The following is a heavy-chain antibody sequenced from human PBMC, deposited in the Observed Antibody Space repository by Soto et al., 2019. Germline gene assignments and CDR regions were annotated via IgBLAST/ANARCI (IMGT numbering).Heavy chain of an antibody. V-gene: IGHV3-30*18. J-gene: IGHJ4*02. Sequence: QVQLVESGGGVVQPGKSLRLSCAASGLTFSTYGIHWVRQAPGKGLEWVALISYDGGSKYYGDSVKGRFIISRDNSHNTVSLQMNSLRADDTAVYFCAKEQLAMTVVVADYFDSWGQGTLVTVSS. CDR1: GLTFSTYG. CDR2: ISYDGGSK. D-gene: IGHD3-22*01. CDR3: AKEQLAMTVVVADYFDS.